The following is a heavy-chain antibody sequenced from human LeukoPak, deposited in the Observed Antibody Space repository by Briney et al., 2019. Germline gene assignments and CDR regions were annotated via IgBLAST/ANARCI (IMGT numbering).Heavy chain of an antibody. J-gene: IGHJ4*02. D-gene: IGHD2-15*01. CDR2: IIPILGIA. V-gene: IGHV1-69*04. Sequence: ASVKVSCKASAGTFSSYAISWVRQAPGQGLEWMGRIIPILGIAYYAQKFQGRVTITADKSTSTAYMELSSLRSEDTAVYYCARLMVAANIGYCSGGSCYSSDYWGQGTLVTVSS. CDR3: ARLMVAANIGYCSGGSCYSSDY. CDR1: AGTFSSYA.